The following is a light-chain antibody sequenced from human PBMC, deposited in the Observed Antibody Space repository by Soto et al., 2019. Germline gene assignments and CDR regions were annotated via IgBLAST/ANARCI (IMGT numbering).Light chain of an antibody. V-gene: IGLV2-11*01. CDR3: CSYAGSYTYV. CDR2: DVS. J-gene: IGLJ1*01. CDR1: SSDVGGYNY. Sequence: ALTQPRSVFGSPGQSVTISCTGTSSDVGGYNYVSWYQQHPGKAPKLMIYDVSKRPSGVPDRFSGSKSGNTASLTISGLQAEDEADYYCCSYAGSYTYVFGTGTKVTVL.